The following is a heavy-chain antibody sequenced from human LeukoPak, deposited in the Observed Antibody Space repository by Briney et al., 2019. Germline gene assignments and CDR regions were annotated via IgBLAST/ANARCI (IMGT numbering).Heavy chain of an antibody. CDR3: ARQPRNWNDNFSYYFDY. CDR2: INHSGST. Sequence: SETLSITCAVYGGSFSGYYWSWIRQPPGKGLEWIGEINHSGSTNYNPSLKSRVTISVDTSKNQFSLKLSSVTAADTAVYYCARQPRNWNDNFSYYFDYWGQGTLVTVSS. J-gene: IGHJ4*02. CDR1: GGSFSGYY. D-gene: IGHD1-1*01. V-gene: IGHV4-34*01.